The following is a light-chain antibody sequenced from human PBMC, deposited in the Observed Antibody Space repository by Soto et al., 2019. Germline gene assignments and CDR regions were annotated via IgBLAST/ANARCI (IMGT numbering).Light chain of an antibody. J-gene: IGLJ3*02. Sequence: QSVLTQPPSASGTPGQRVTISCSGSSSNIGSNAVNWYQQLPGTAPKLLIYNTNQRPSGAPDRFSGSKSGTSASLAITGLQAEDEADYYCQAYDYSLTASVFGGGTKVTVL. CDR1: SSNIGSNA. V-gene: IGLV1-44*01. CDR3: QAYDYSLTASV. CDR2: NTN.